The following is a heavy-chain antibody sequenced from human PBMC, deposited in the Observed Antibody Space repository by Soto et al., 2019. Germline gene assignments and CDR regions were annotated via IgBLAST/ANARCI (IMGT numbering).Heavy chain of an antibody. CDR3: ARGRYNPYFDY. Sequence: QVQLQESGPGLVKPSQTLSLTCTVSGGSISSGGYYWSWIRQHPGKVLEWMGYIYYSGSTYYNPALQSRVTITVDTSKNQFSLKLSSVTAADTAVYYCARGRYNPYFDYWGQGTLVTVSS. CDR2: IYYSGST. CDR1: GGSISSGGYY. J-gene: IGHJ4*02. V-gene: IGHV4-31*03. D-gene: IGHD1-1*01.